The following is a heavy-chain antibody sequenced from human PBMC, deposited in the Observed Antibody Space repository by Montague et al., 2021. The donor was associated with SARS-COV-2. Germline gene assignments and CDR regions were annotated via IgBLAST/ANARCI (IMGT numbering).Heavy chain of an antibody. Sequence: SLRLSCAASGSTFSYYAMSWVRQAPGKGLEWVSTISGSGGTTYYADPVKGRFTISRDNSKNTLYLRMNSLRAEDTAVYYCAKAHYYDSSGYYFWGQGTLVTVSS. D-gene: IGHD3-22*01. CDR2: ISGSGGTT. CDR1: GSTFSYYA. V-gene: IGHV3-23*01. CDR3: AKAHYYDSSGYYF. J-gene: IGHJ4*02.